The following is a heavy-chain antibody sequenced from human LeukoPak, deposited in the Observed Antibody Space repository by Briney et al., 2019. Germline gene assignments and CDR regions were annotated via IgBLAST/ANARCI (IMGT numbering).Heavy chain of an antibody. CDR1: GFTFDDYA. Sequence: HPGRSLRLSCAASGFTFDDYAMHWVRQAPGKGLEWVSGISWNSGSIGYADSVKGRFTISRDNAKNSLYLQMNSLRAEDTALYYCAKDNGYDILTGYYDYWGQGTLVTVSS. J-gene: IGHJ4*02. D-gene: IGHD3-9*01. CDR2: ISWNSGSI. CDR3: AKDNGYDILTGYYDY. V-gene: IGHV3-9*01.